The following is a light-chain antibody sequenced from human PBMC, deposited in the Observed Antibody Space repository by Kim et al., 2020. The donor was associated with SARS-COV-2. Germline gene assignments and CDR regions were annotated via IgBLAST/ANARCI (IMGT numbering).Light chain of an antibody. Sequence: QSVLTQPPSVSVAPGQRVTVFCTGSSSNIGAGFDVHWYQQLPGTAPKLLIYANNDRPSGVPDRFSGSKSGTSASLAIAGLQAEDEADYYCQSYDSSLGAYVCGGGTQLTVL. CDR1: SSNIGAGFD. J-gene: IGLJ3*02. V-gene: IGLV1-40*01. CDR2: ANN. CDR3: QSYDSSLGAYV.